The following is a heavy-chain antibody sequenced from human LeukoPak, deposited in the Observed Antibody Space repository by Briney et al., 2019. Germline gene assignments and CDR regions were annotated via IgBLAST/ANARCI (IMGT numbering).Heavy chain of an antibody. CDR1: GFTFSSYE. D-gene: IGHD2-21*01. CDR2: ISSSGSTI. V-gene: IGHV3-48*03. J-gene: IGHJ4*02. Sequence: GGSLRLSCAASGFTFSSYEMNWVRQAPGKGLEWVSYISSSGSTIYYADSVKGRFTISRDNAKNSLYLQMNSLRAEDTAVYYCARVTGEPRPSVDYWGQGTLVTVSS. CDR3: ARVTGEPRPSVDY.